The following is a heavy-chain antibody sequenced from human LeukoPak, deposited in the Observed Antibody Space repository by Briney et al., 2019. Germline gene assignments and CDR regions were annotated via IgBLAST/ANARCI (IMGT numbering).Heavy chain of an antibody. Sequence: SETLSLTCTVSGGSISSGGYSWSWIRQPPGKDLEWIGYIYHSGNTYYNPSLKSRVAISVDRSKNQFSLKLTSVTAADTAVYYCARGGDSSGFYYYFDYWGQGTLVTVSS. V-gene: IGHV4-30-2*01. D-gene: IGHD3-22*01. CDR3: ARGGDSSGFYYYFDY. CDR1: GGSISSGGYS. CDR2: IYHSGNT. J-gene: IGHJ4*02.